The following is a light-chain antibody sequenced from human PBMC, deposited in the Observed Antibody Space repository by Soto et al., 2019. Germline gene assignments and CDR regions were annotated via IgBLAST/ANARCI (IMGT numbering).Light chain of an antibody. J-gene: IGKJ4*01. CDR1: QSVSSN. CDR3: QQYDNWPLT. Sequence: EILMTQSPATLSVSPGERATLSCRASQSVSSNLAWYQQKPGQVPRLLIYGASTRATGIPARFSGSGSGTEFTLTINSLQSEDFAVYYCQQYDNWPLTFGGGTKVEIK. CDR2: GAS. V-gene: IGKV3-15*01.